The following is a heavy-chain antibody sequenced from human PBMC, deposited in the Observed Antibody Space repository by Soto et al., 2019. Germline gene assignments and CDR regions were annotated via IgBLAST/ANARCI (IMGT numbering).Heavy chain of an antibody. CDR3: ARDHYGSGSYYNGYYYYGMDV. Sequence: KTSETLSLTCTVSGGSISSYYWSWIRQPPGKGLEWIGYIYYSGGTNYNPSLKSRVTISVDTSKNQFSLKLSSVTAADTAVYYCARDHYGSGSYYNGYYYYGMDVWGQGTTVTVSS. D-gene: IGHD3-10*01. V-gene: IGHV4-59*01. CDR1: GGSISSYY. J-gene: IGHJ6*02. CDR2: IYYSGGT.